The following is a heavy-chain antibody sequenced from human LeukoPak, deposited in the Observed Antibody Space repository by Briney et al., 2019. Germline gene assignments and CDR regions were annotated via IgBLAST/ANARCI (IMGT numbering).Heavy chain of an antibody. J-gene: IGHJ5*02. CDR1: GGTFSSCS. Sequence: PAGSLRLSCAASGGTFSSCSMNWVRQAPGKGPELVWSSSISSSYIYYADSVKGRFTIYRDNAQNSLYLQMNSLRAAATAVYYCARDEDTILFDPWGQGTLVTVSS. CDR2: SSISSSYI. CDR3: ARDEDTILFDP. V-gene: IGHV3-21*01. D-gene: IGHD3-10*01.